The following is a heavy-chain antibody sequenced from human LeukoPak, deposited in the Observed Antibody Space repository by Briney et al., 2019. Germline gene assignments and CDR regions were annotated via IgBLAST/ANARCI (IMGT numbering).Heavy chain of an antibody. CDR1: GGSFSGNY. CDR3: ARNAFDF. J-gene: IGHJ3*01. CDR2: IKQDGSEK. Sequence: ETLSLTCTVYGGSFSGNYWSWVRQAPGKGLQWVANIKQDGSEKYYVDSVKGRFTISRDNAKNSLYLQMNSLRAEDTAVYYCARNAFDFWGQGTMVTVSS. V-gene: IGHV3-7*01.